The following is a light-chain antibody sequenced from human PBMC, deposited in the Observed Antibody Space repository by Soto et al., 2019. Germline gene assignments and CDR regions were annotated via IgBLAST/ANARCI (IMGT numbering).Light chain of an antibody. CDR2: DAS. Sequence: DIQMTQSPSSLSASVGDRVTITCQASQDISNYLNWYHQKPGKAPKLLIYDASNLETGVPSRFSGSGSGTDFTFTISSLQPEDIATYYCQQYDSLPYTFGRGTKLEIK. CDR3: QQYDSLPYT. J-gene: IGKJ2*01. V-gene: IGKV1-33*01. CDR1: QDISNY.